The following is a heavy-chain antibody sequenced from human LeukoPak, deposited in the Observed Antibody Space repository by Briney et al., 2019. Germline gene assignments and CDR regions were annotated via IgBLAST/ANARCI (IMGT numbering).Heavy chain of an antibody. Sequence: SETLSLTCTVSGGSISSYYWAWIRQPPGKGLEWIGTIYHTGSTYYTPSLGSRVTISVDTSKNEFSLNLNSVTAADTAVYYCARAGWIITSGIDYWGQGALVTVSS. V-gene: IGHV4-59*08. J-gene: IGHJ4*02. CDR3: ARAGWIITSGIDY. CDR2: IYHTGST. CDR1: GGSISSYY. D-gene: IGHD3-10*01.